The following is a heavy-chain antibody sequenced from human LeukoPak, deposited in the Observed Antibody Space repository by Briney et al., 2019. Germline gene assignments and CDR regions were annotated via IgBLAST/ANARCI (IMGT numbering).Heavy chain of an antibody. J-gene: IGHJ4*02. CDR3: AKESFIPYRYHSSGYIDY. CDR1: GFTFSSYV. Sequence: PGGSLRLSCAASGFTFSSYVISWVRQAPGKGLEWVSGISGSGGSTYYADSVKGRITISRDNSKNTLYLQMNSLRAEDTAVYYCAKESFIPYRYHSSGYIDYWGQGTLVTVSS. D-gene: IGHD3-22*01. V-gene: IGHV3-23*01. CDR2: ISGSGGST.